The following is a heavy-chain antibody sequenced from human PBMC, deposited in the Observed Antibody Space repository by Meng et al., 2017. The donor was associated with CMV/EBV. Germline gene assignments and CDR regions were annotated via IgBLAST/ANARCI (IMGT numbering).Heavy chain of an antibody. CDR2: INHSGST. J-gene: IGHJ4*02. V-gene: IGHV4-34*01. CDR3: ARRFIYGGSCYFDY. D-gene: IGHD2-15*01. CDR1: GGSFSGYY. Sequence: SETLSLTCAVYGGSFSGYYWSWIRQPPGKGLEWIGEINHSGSTNYNPSLKSRVTISVDTSKNQFSLKLSSVTAADTAVYYYARRFIYGGSCYFDYWGQGTLVTVSS.